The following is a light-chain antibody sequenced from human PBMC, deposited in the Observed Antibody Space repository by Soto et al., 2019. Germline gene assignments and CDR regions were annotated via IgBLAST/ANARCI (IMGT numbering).Light chain of an antibody. CDR1: QSISSW. CDR3: QQYNSYSLT. J-gene: IGKJ4*01. CDR2: KAS. V-gene: IGKV1-5*03. Sequence: DIQMTPSPSTLSASLGDRVTNTCRASQSISSWLAWYQQKPGKAPKLLIYKASSLESGVPSRFSGSGSGTEFTLTISSLQPDDFATYYCQQYNSYSLTFGGGTKVDIK.